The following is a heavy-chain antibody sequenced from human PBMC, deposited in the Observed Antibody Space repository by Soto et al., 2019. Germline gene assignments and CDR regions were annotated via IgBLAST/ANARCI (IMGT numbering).Heavy chain of an antibody. CDR2: IYYSGST. D-gene: IGHD3-3*01. V-gene: IGHV4-59*01. CDR1: GGSISSYY. J-gene: IGHJ5*02. CDR3: ARDGSIDDFWSGGMSNWFDP. Sequence: QVQLQESGPGLVKPSETLSLTCTVSGGSISSYYWSWIRQPPGKGLEWIGYIYYSGSTNYNPSLKSRVTISVDTSKNQFSLKLSSVTAADTAVYYCARDGSIDDFWSGGMSNWFDPWGQGTLVTVSS.